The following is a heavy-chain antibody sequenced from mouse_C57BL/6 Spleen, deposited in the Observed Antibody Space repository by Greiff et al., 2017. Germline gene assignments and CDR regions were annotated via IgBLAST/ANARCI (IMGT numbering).Heavy chain of an antibody. V-gene: IGHV5-4*01. Sequence: EVQRVESGGGLVKPGGSLKLSCAASGFTFSSYAMSWVRQTPEKRLEWVATISDGGSYTDYPDKVKGRFTISKDTAKNNLYLQMSHRKSEDTAMYYCARDQATVVAFDYWGQGTTLTVSS. CDR3: ARDQATVVAFDY. D-gene: IGHD1-1*01. CDR2: ISDGGSYT. J-gene: IGHJ2*01. CDR1: GFTFSSYA.